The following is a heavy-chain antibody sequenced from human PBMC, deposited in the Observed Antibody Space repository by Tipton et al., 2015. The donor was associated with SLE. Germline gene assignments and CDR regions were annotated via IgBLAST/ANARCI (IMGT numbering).Heavy chain of an antibody. Sequence: TLSLTCTVSGGSISSSSYYWGWIRQPPGKGLEWIGEINHSGSTNYNPSLKSRVTISVDTSKNQFSLKLSSVTAADTAVYYCARETVTTVTSYYFDYWGQGTLVTVSS. J-gene: IGHJ4*02. CDR3: ARETVTTVTSYYFDY. D-gene: IGHD4-17*01. CDR2: INHSGST. V-gene: IGHV4-39*07. CDR1: GGSISSSSYY.